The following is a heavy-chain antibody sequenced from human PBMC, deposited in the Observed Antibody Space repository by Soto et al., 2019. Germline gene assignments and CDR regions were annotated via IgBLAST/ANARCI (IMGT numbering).Heavy chain of an antibody. CDR2: IRGSGGST. V-gene: IGHV3-23*01. Sequence: EVQLLESGGGLVQPGGSLRLSCAASGFTFSSYAMSWVRQAPGKGLEWVSAIRGSGGSTYYADSVKGRFTISRDNSKTTLYLQMNSLRAEDTAVYYCETLLWFGEAQYYIWGQGTLVTVSS. CDR1: GFTFSSYA. D-gene: IGHD3-10*01. J-gene: IGHJ4*02. CDR3: ETLLWFGEAQYYI.